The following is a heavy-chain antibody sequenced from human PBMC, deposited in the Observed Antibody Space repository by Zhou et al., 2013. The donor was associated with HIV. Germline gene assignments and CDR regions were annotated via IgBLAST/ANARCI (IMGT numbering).Heavy chain of an antibody. D-gene: IGHD6-13*01. V-gene: IGHV4-38-2*01. J-gene: IGHJ4*02. CDR3: ASHPTGYSSSWYVY. CDR1: GYSISSGYY. Sequence: VQLQESGPGLVKPSETLSLTCAVSGYSISSGYYWGWIRQPPGKGLEWIGSIYHSGSTYYNPSLKSRVTISVDTSKNQFSLKLSSVTAADTAVYYCASHPTGYSSSWYVYWGQGTLVTVSS. CDR2: IYHSGST.